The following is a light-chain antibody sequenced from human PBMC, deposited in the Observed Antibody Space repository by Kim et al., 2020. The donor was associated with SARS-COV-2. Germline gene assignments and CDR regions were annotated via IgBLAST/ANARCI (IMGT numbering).Light chain of an antibody. CDR1: QGISSW. CDR3: QQYDSYPRT. V-gene: IGKV1D-16*02. Sequence: DIRMNQSPSSLSASVGDRVTITCRARQGISSWLAWYQQKPGTAPKSLIYAASSLQSGVPSRFSGTGSGTEFTLTISSLQPEDFATYYCQQYDSYPRTFGQGTKVDIK. CDR2: AAS. J-gene: IGKJ1*01.